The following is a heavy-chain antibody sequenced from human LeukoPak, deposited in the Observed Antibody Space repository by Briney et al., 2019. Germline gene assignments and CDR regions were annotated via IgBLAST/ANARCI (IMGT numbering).Heavy chain of an antibody. CDR3: ARGPRVSSWYIYYYYYMDV. V-gene: IGHV1-8*01. CDR1: GYTFTSYD. Sequence: ASVKVSCKAAGYTFTSYDINWVRQATGQGQEWKGWVNPNSGNTGYAQKFQGRVTMTRNTSISTAYMELSSLRSEDTAVYYCARGPRVSSWYIYYYYYMDVWGKGTAVTISS. J-gene: IGHJ6*03. CDR2: VNPNSGNT. D-gene: IGHD6-13*01.